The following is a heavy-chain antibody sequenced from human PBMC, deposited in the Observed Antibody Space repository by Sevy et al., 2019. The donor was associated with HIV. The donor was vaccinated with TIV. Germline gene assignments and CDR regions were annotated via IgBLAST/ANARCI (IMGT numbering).Heavy chain of an antibody. V-gene: IGHV1-24*01. Sequence: ASMKVSCKVSGYTLTELSIHWVRQAPGEGLEWLVTFDPEDGKTIYAQNFQGRVTMTEDTSTDTTYMELSSLRSEDTAVYYCASTRDYYDSSGYYFDYWGQGTLVTVSS. D-gene: IGHD3-22*01. CDR3: ASTRDYYDSSGYYFDY. J-gene: IGHJ4*02. CDR2: FDPEDGKT. CDR1: GYTLTELS.